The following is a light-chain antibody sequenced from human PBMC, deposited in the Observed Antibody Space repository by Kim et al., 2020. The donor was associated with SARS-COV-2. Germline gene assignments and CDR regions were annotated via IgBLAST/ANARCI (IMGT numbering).Light chain of an antibody. CDR1: QSINRC. CDR2: EAS. Sequence: AAVGDRVTITCRASQSINRCLAWYQQKPGKAPKLLIYEASSLQSGVPSRFSGSGSGTEFTLTISSLQPDDFATYYCQQYKSYPWTFGGGTKVDIK. V-gene: IGKV1-5*01. CDR3: QQYKSYPWT. J-gene: IGKJ4*02.